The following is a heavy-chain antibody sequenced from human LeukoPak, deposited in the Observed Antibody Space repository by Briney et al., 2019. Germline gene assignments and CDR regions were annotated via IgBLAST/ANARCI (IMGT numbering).Heavy chain of an antibody. D-gene: IGHD4-23*01. V-gene: IGHV4-39*07. CDR1: GGSISSSSYY. Sequence: SETLSLTCVVSGGSISSSSYYWGWIRQPPGKGLEWIGSIYYSGSSYYNPSLKSRVTISVDTSKNQFSLKLSSVTAADTAVYYCARDGAGTTVVTPTAFDIWGQGTMVTVSS. J-gene: IGHJ3*02. CDR3: ARDGAGTTVVTPTAFDI. CDR2: IYYSGSS.